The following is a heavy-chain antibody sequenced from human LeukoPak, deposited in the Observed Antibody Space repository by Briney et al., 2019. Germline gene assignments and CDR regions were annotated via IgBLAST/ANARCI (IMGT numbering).Heavy chain of an antibody. CDR3: ARDRLRVGATWHYCYGMDV. Sequence: ASVKVSCKASGYTFTGYYMHWVRQAPGQGLEWMGWINPNSGGTNYAQKFQGRVTMTRDTSISTAYMELSRLRSDDTAVYYCARDRLRVGATWHYCYGMDVWGQGTTVTVSS. D-gene: IGHD1-26*01. J-gene: IGHJ6*02. CDR1: GYTFTGYY. V-gene: IGHV1-2*02. CDR2: INPNSGGT.